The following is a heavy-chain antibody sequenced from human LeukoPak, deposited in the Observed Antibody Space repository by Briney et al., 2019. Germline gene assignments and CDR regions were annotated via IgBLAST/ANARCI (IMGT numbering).Heavy chain of an antibody. D-gene: IGHD3-3*01. J-gene: IGHJ4*02. V-gene: IGHV3-11*04. CDR3: ARDRRARRSYEFDY. Sequence: KTGGSLRLSCAASGFTFSDYYMSWIRQAPGKGLEWVSYISSSGSTIYYADSVKGRFTISRDNAKNSLYLQMNSLRAEDTAVYYCARDRRARRSYEFDYWGQGTLVTVSS. CDR1: GFTFSDYY. CDR2: ISSSGSTI.